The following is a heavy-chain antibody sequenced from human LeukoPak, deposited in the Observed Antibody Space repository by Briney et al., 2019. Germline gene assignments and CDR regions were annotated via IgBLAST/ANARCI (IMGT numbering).Heavy chain of an antibody. D-gene: IGHD3-10*01. CDR2: ISESGGGT. CDR1: GIRLINYG. V-gene: IGHV3-23*01. J-gene: IGHJ4*02. CDR3: AKRGVVIRGVLVIGFHKEAYYFDY. Sequence: PGGSLILSCVVSGIRLINYGMSWVGQAPGKGREGGSGISESGGGTNCANSVKGRFIISRANSLITTDLQMNSLRAEDTAVYFCAKRGVVIRGVLVIGFHKEAYYFDYWGQRILVTVSS.